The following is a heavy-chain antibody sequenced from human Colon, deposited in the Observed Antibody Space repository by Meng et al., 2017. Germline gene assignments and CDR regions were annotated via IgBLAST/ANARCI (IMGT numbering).Heavy chain of an antibody. V-gene: IGHV4-34*02. Sequence: QVQIQQGGAGLLKPPEPLSLSCAVSGGSFRGFYWSWIRQPPGKGLEWIGEIDHFGISNYNSSLKGRLTMSVDTSKKQISLTLTSVTAADTAVYYCATGLRHGDWFDPWGPGTLVTVSS. J-gene: IGHJ5*02. CDR3: ATGLRHGDWFDP. D-gene: IGHD4-17*01. CDR1: GGSFRGFY. CDR2: IDHFGIS.